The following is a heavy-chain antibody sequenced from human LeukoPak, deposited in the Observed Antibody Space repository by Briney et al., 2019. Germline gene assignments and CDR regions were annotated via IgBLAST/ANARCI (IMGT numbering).Heavy chain of an antibody. CDR3: AKAPVTTCSGAYCYPFDY. CDR2: IFVGGDT. V-gene: IGHV3-23*01. D-gene: IGHD2-15*01. J-gene: IGHJ4*02. Sequence: GGALRLSCAASGFTLISYAMSWVRQGLGKGLEWVSPIFVGGDTYHSDSVRGRFTISRESSKNTLYLQMKSLRAEDAAVYYCAKAPVTTCSGAYCYPFDYWGQGTLVTVSS. CDR1: GFTLISYA.